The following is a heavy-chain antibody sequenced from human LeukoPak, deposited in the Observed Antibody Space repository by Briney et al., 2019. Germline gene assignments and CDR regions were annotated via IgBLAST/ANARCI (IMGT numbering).Heavy chain of an antibody. V-gene: IGHV3-23*01. Sequence: PGGSLRLSCAASGFFFSIYAMSWVRQAPGKGLEWVSVISASGGSIYYADSVKGRFTVSSDNSKNTLYLQMNSLRAEDTAVYYCARSGVVATIDYFDYWGQGTLVTVSS. CDR1: GFFFSIYA. CDR2: ISASGGSI. D-gene: IGHD5-12*01. J-gene: IGHJ4*02. CDR3: ARSGVVATIDYFDY.